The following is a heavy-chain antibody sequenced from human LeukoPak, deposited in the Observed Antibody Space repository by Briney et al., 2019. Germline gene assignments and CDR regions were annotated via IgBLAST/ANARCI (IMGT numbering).Heavy chain of an antibody. D-gene: IGHD4-17*01. CDR1: GFTFSSYA. CDR3: AKGPFTVTNHYFDY. Sequence: PGGSLRLSCAASGFTFSSYAMSWVRQAPGKGLEWVSAISGSGGTTYYADSVKGRFTISRDNSKNTLYLQMNSLRAEDTVVYYCAKGPFTVTNHYFDYWGQGTLVTVSS. V-gene: IGHV3-23*01. J-gene: IGHJ4*02. CDR2: ISGSGGTT.